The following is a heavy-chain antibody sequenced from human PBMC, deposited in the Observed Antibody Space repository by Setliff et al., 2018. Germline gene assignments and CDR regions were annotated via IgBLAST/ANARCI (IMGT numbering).Heavy chain of an antibody. J-gene: IGHJ4*02. CDR1: GGTFSDYH. CDR3: ARDRSYYASGSFTKWFDY. D-gene: IGHD3-10*01. V-gene: IGHV4-34*01. CDR2: IYYSGST. Sequence: PSETLSLTCAAYGGTFSDYHWTWIRQPPGKGLEWIGSIYYSGSTYYNPSLKSRVTMSVDKSKNQFSLKPNSVTAADTATYYCARDRSYYASGSFTKWFDYWGQGALVTVSS.